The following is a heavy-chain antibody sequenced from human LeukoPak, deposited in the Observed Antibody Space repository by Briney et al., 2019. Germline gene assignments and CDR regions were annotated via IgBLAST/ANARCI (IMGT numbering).Heavy chain of an antibody. J-gene: IGHJ4*02. CDR2: ITSSSSYI. CDR3: ASVLWFGELLPLFDY. D-gene: IGHD3-10*01. CDR1: GFTFTSYT. Sequence: PGGSLRLSCAASGFTFTSYTMNWVRQAPGKGLEWVSSITSSSSYIYYADSVKGRFTISRDNAKNSLYLQMNSLRAEDTAVYYCASVLWFGELLPLFDYWGQGTLVTVSS. V-gene: IGHV3-21*01.